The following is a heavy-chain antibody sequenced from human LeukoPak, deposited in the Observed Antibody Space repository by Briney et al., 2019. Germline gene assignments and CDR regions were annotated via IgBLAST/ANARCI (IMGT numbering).Heavy chain of an antibody. CDR1: GFTFRRHA. CDR2: ISGSGSDT. Sequence: GGSLRLSCAASGFTFRRHAMSWVRQAPGKALEWVSAISGSGSDTYYADSVKGRFTISRDNSKNTQYLQMNSLRAEDTAVYYCARGKGSSRPFDYWGQGTLVTVSS. CDR3: ARGKGSSRPFDY. D-gene: IGHD1-26*01. V-gene: IGHV3-23*01. J-gene: IGHJ4*02.